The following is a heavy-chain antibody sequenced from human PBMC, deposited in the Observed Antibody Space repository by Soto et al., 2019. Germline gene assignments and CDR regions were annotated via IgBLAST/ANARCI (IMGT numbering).Heavy chain of an antibody. CDR3: ARHLTYCSAGSCYSDFPYYGMDV. D-gene: IGHD2-15*01. J-gene: IGHJ6*02. Sequence: SDTLSLTCTVSRGSIRSSSYYWSWIRKPPGKGLEWIGSIFYSGSTYYNPSLKSRVTISVDTSKSQFSLKLSSVTAADTAVYYCARHLTYCSAGSCYSDFPYYGMDVWGQGTTVT. V-gene: IGHV4-39*01. CDR1: RGSIRSSSYY. CDR2: IFYSGST.